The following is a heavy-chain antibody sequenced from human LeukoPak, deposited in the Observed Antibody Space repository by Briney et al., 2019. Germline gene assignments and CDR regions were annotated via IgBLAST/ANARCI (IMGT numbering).Heavy chain of an antibody. CDR1: GGSISSGSYY. Sequence: SQTLSLTCTVSGGSISSGSYYWSWIRQPAGKGLEWIGRIYASGSTNYNPSLKSRVTISVDTSKNQFSLKLSSVTAADTAVYYCARMGDVWGKGTTVTVSS. J-gene: IGHJ6*04. V-gene: IGHV4-61*02. CDR2: IYASGST. CDR3: ARMGDV. D-gene: IGHD1-26*01.